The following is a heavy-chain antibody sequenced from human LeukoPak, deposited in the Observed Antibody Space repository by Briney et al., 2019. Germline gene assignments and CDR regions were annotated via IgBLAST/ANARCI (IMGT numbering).Heavy chain of an antibody. J-gene: IGHJ6*02. CDR1: GGIFSNHA. V-gene: IGHV1-18*01. CDR3: ARVIVSYYYYGMDV. D-gene: IGHD2-15*01. CDR2: ISAYNGNT. Sequence: VASVKVSCKASGGIFSNHAVTWVRQAPGQGLEWMGWISAYNGNTNCAQKLQGRVTMTTDTSTSTAYMELRSLRSDDTAVYYCARVIVSYYYYGMDVWGQGTTVTVSS.